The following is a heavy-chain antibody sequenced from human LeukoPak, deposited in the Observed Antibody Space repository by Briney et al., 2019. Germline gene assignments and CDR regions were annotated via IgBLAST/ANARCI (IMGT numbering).Heavy chain of an antibody. CDR3: ARRQGTTLNFDY. CDR1: GYTFSSYG. CDR2: INAYNGNT. V-gene: IGHV1-18*01. Sequence: ASVKVSCKASGYTFSSYGFSWVRQAPGQGLEWMGWINAYNGNTNYAQNLQGRVTMTTDTSTSTAYMDLRSLRSDDTAVYYCARRQGTTLNFDYWGQGTLVTVSS. J-gene: IGHJ4*02. D-gene: IGHD1-1*01.